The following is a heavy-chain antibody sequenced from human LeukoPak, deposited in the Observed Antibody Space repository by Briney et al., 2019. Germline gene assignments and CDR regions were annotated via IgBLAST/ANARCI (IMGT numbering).Heavy chain of an antibody. CDR1: GDSISSSSYY. V-gene: IGHV4-39*01. CDR3: ASPVRVGSGSYYDAFDI. J-gene: IGHJ3*02. Sequence: SSETLSLTFTISGDSISSSSYYWGWIRQPPGKGLEWIGSIYYSGSTYYNPSLKSRVTISVDTSKSQFSLKLSSVTAADTAVYYCASPVRVGSGSYYDAFDIWGQGTMVTVSS. CDR2: IYYSGST. D-gene: IGHD3-10*01.